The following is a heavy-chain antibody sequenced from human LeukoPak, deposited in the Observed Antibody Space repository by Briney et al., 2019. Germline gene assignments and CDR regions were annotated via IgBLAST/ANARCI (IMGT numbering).Heavy chain of an antibody. V-gene: IGHV3-23*01. D-gene: IGHD5-24*01. CDR1: GFTFSSYA. Sequence: GRSLRLSCAASGFTFSSYAMSWVRQAPGKGLEWVSAISGSGGSTYYADSVKGRFTISRDNSKNTLYLQMNSLRAEDTAVYYCAKSPWRMTTIVIDYWGQGTLVTVSS. CDR3: AKSPWRMTTIVIDY. CDR2: ISGSGGST. J-gene: IGHJ4*02.